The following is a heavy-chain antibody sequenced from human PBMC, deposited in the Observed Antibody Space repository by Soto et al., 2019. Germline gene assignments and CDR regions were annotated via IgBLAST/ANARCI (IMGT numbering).Heavy chain of an antibody. J-gene: IGHJ4*01. Sequence: GGSLRLSCAASGFAFGSYWMSWVRQAPGKGLEWLGTIKGDSSEKKYVASVRGRFTMSRDNAQNSLYLQMDSLRVEDTALYLCARDSGYGQGSSVNHHADYWGHGNLVTVSS. CDR3: ARDSGYGQGSSVNHHADY. V-gene: IGHV3-7*01. D-gene: IGHD3-10*01. CDR1: GFAFGSYW. CDR2: IKGDSSEK.